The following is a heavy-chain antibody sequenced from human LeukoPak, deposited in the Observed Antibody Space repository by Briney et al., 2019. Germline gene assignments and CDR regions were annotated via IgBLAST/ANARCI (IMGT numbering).Heavy chain of an antibody. Sequence: SETLSLTCAVYGGSFSGYHWSWIRQPPGKGLEWIGEINHRGSTNYNPSLKSRVTISVDTSKNQFSLKLSSVTAADTAVYYCARGTKVAATFDYWGQGTLVTVS. J-gene: IGHJ4*02. V-gene: IGHV4-34*01. CDR3: ARGTKVAATFDY. CDR2: INHRGST. D-gene: IGHD2-15*01. CDR1: GGSFSGYH.